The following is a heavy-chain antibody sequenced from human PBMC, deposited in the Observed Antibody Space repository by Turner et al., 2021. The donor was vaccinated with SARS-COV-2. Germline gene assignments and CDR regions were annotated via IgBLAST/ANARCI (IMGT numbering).Heavy chain of an antibody. V-gene: IGHV3-30-3*01. CDR1: GVTFSSYA. J-gene: IGHJ6*02. D-gene: IGHD3-22*01. CDR2: ISYDGSNK. Sequence: QVQLVESGGGVVQPGRSLRLSCSAAGVTFSSYARHWVRQAPGKGLEWVAVISYDGSNKNYAASVKGRFTISRDNTKNTLYLQMNSLRAEDTAVYYCARDSQIDYYDSSGYPLSLGGMDVWGQGTTVTVSS. CDR3: ARDSQIDYYDSSGYPLSLGGMDV.